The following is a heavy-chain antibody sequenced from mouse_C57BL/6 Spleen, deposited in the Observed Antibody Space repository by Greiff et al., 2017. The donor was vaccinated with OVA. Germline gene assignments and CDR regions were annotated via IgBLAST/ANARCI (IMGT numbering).Heavy chain of an antibody. V-gene: IGHV1-64*01. CDR1: GYTFPSYW. D-gene: IGHD2-3*01. CDR3: ARDGYYPAWFAY. J-gene: IGHJ3*01. Sequence: QVQLQQPGAELVKPGASVKLSCKASGYTFPSYWMPWLKQRPGPGLEWIGMIHPNSGSTNYNEKFKSKATLTVDKSSSTAYMQLSSLTSEDSAVYYCARDGYYPAWFAYWGQGTLVTVSA. CDR2: IHPNSGST.